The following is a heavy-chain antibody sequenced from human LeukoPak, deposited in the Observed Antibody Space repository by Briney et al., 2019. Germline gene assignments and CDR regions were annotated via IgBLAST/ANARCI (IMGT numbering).Heavy chain of an antibody. CDR1: GFTFSNSW. CDR3: ARDGSYKFDY. Sequence: AGGSLRLSCAASGFTFSNSWMHWVRQTPGKGLVWVSCLRSDGTTTYAESVKGRFTIPRDSAKNTLYLQMNSLRAEDTAVYYCARDGSYKFDYWGQGTLVTVSP. D-gene: IGHD1-26*01. V-gene: IGHV3-74*01. J-gene: IGHJ4*02. CDR2: LRSDGTT.